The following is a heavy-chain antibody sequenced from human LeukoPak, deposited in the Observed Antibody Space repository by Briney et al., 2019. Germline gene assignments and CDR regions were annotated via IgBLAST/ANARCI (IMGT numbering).Heavy chain of an antibody. Sequence: GGSLRLSCAASGFTFNSYGVHWVRQAPGKGLEWVTFIRYDGSHKYYADSVKGRFTISRDNSKNTLSLQMNSLRAEDTAVYYCANDGSGSYYFYMDVWGKGTTVTISS. CDR1: GFTFNSYG. V-gene: IGHV3-30*02. D-gene: IGHD3-10*01. CDR2: IRYDGSHK. J-gene: IGHJ6*03. CDR3: ANDGSGSYYFYMDV.